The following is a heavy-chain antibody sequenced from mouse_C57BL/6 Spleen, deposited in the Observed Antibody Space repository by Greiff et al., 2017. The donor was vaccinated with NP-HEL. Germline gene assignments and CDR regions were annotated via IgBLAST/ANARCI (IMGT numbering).Heavy chain of an antibody. CDR2: ISYDGSN. V-gene: IGHV3-6*01. Sequence: DVKLQESGPGLVKPSQSLSLTCSVTGYSITSGYYWNWIRQFPGNKLEWMGYISYDGSNNYNPSLKNRISITRDTSKNQFFLKLNSVTTEDTATYYCARETAQATDYWGQGTTLTVSS. D-gene: IGHD3-2*02. J-gene: IGHJ2*01. CDR1: GYSITSGYY. CDR3: ARETAQATDY.